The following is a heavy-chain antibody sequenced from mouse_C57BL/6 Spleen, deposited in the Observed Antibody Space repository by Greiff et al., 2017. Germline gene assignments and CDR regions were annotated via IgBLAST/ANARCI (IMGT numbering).Heavy chain of an antibody. CDR2: IDPSDSYT. CDR1: GYTFTSYW. CDR3: AREEGS. Sequence: QVQLQQPGAELVMPGASVKLSCKASGYTFTSYWMHWVKQRPGQGLEWFGEIDPSDSYTNYNQKFKGKSTLTVDKSSSTAYMQLSSLTSEDSAVYYCAREEGSWGQGTLVTVSA. J-gene: IGHJ3*01. V-gene: IGHV1-69*01.